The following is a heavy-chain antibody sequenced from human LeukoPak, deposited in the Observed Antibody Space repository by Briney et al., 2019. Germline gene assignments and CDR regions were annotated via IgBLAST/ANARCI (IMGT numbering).Heavy chain of an antibody. D-gene: IGHD5-12*01. CDR1: GFTFSSYA. J-gene: IGHJ4*02. CDR2: MLYDENNK. V-gene: IGHV3-30-3*01. Sequence: PGGSLRLSCAASGFTFSSYAMHWVRQAPGKGLEWVAVMLYDENNKNYADSVKGRFTISRDNPRSTLYLQMNSLRPEDTAVYYCARDRTDDYDVNLDYWGQGTLVTVSS. CDR3: ARDRTDDYDVNLDY.